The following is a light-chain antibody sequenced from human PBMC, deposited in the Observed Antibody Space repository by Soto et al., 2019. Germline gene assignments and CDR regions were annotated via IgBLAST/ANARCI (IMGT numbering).Light chain of an antibody. CDR1: RSDVGAYNH. CDR3: SSFTSGGTWV. V-gene: IGLV2-14*03. Sequence: QSVLTQPASVSGSPGQSITISCTGTRSDVGAYNHVSWYQQHPGKVPKVMIYEVNNRPSGVSNRFSASKSGNTASLTISGRQAEDESTYYCSSFTSGGTWVFGGGTKLTVL. CDR2: EVN. J-gene: IGLJ3*02.